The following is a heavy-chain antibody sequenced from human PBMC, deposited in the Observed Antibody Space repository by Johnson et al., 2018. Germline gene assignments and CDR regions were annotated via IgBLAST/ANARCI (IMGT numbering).Heavy chain of an antibody. CDR1: GGAIINGDYY. D-gene: IGHD1-26*01. J-gene: IGHJ3*02. Sequence: QVQLQESGPGLVKPSQTXSLTCTVSGGAIINGDYYRSWIRQSPTKGLEWMGYIFYSGTTYYNPSFTSRISISLDTSKNQFSLRLNSGTVADTALYYCLRTSGVFAFDMWGRGARVTVSS. V-gene: IGHV4-30-4*01. CDR2: IFYSGTT. CDR3: LRTSGVFAFDM.